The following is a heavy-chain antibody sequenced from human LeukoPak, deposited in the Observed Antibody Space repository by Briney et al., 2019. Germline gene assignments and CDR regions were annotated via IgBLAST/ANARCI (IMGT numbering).Heavy chain of an antibody. D-gene: IGHD1-14*01. CDR2: INSDGSST. CDR1: GFTFRSYW. Sequence: GGSLRLSCAASGFTFRSYWMKWVRQAPGKGLVWVSRINSDGSSTSYVDSVQGRFTISRDNAKNTLYLQMNSRRAEDTAVYYCARTTDYWGQGTLVTVSS. J-gene: IGHJ4*02. CDR3: ARTTDY. V-gene: IGHV3-74*01.